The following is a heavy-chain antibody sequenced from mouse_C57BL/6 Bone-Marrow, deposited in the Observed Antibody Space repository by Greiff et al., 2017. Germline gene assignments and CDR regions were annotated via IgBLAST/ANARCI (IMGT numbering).Heavy chain of an antibody. CDR1: GYTFTSYG. D-gene: IGHD1-1*01. CDR2: IYPRSGNT. V-gene: IGHV1-81*01. CDR3: ARSVFITTVVAHWYFDV. J-gene: IGHJ1*03. Sequence: VKLQESGAELARPGASVKLSCKASGYTFTSYGISWVKQRTGQGLEWIGEIYPRSGNTYYNEKFKGKATLTADKSSSTAYMELRSLTSEDSAVXFCARSVFITTVVAHWYFDVWGTGTTVTVSS.